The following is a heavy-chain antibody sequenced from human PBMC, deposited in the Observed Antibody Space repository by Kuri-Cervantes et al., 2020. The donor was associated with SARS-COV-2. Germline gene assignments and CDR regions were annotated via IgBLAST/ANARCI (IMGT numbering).Heavy chain of an antibody. D-gene: IGHD5-24*01. CDR1: GITFASYT. CDR2: ITTSSRYI. CDR3: SRIWSPPLMATDGVDAFDI. Sequence: GESLKISCAGSGITFASYTLTWVRQAPGKGLEWISSITTSSRYIYYADSVKGRFTISRDNARTSLYLQMNSLRADDTAIYYCSRIWSPPLMATDGVDAFDIWGQGTMVTVSS. V-gene: IGHV3-21*01. J-gene: IGHJ3*02.